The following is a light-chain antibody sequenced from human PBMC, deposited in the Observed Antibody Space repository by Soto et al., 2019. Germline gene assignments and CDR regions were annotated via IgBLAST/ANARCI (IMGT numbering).Light chain of an antibody. CDR3: PQRDNWPWT. Sequence: EIVLTQSPATLSLSPGERATLSCRASQSVRSNLAWYQQKPGQAPRLLIYDASNRATGIPGRFSGSGSGTDFTLTISNLEPEDFAVYYCPQRDNWPWTFGQGAKVEIK. V-gene: IGKV3-11*01. CDR2: DAS. CDR1: QSVRSN. J-gene: IGKJ1*01.